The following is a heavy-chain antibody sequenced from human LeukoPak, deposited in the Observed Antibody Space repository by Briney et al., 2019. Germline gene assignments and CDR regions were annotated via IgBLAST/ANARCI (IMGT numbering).Heavy chain of an antibody. CDR2: ISFSGAYI. CDR1: GFNFERYS. V-gene: IGHV3-21*01. CDR3: AVRWSPRGDAFDI. D-gene: IGHD4-23*01. J-gene: IGHJ3*02. Sequence: GGSLRLSCAASGFNFERYSMNWVRQAPGKGLEWVSSISFSGAYIYYAASVKGRFTISRDNSKNTLYLQMNSLRAEDTAVYYCAVRWSPRGDAFDIWGQGTMVTVSS.